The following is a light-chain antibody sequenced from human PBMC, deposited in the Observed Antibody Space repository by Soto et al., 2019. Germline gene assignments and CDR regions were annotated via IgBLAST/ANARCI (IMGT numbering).Light chain of an antibody. V-gene: IGKV1-27*01. J-gene: IGKJ1*01. Sequence: TQSPGTLSASVGDRVTITCRASQGISNYLAWYQQKPGKVPKLLIYAASTLQSGVPSRFSGSGSGTDFTLTISSLQPDDVSTYYCQNYNSGPRTFGQGTKVEIK. CDR3: QNYNSGPRT. CDR1: QGISNY. CDR2: AAS.